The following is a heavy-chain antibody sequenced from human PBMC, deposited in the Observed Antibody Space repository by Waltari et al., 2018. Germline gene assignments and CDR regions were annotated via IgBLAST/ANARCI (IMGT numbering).Heavy chain of an antibody. V-gene: IGHV1-46*01. CDR1: GYPFTRSY. Sequence: QVQLVQSGAEVKKPGASVKFSCKASGYPFTRSYMHWVRKAPGQGLGGMGINNPSGGSTSYAQKFQGSVTMTRDTSTSTVYMELSSLRSEDTAVYYCARGGGSSSWYYYWGQGTLVTVSS. J-gene: IGHJ4*02. D-gene: IGHD6-13*01. CDR2: NNPSGGST. CDR3: ARGGGSSSWYYY.